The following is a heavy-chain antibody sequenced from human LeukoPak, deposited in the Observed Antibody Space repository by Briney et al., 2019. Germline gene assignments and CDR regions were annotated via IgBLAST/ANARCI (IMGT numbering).Heavy chain of an antibody. D-gene: IGHD4-17*01. CDR3: AGGSGTTVTYDAFDI. V-gene: IGHV3-21*01. CDR1: GLTFSSYS. J-gene: IGHJ3*02. CDR2: ISSSSSYI. Sequence: GGSLRLSCAASGLTFSSYSMNWVRQAPGKGLEWVSSISSSSSYIYYADSVKGRFTISRDNAKNSLYLQMNSPRAEDTAVYYCAGGSGTTVTYDAFDIWGQGTMVTVSS.